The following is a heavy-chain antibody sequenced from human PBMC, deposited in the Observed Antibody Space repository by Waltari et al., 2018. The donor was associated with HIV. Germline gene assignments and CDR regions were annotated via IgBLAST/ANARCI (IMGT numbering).Heavy chain of an antibody. V-gene: IGHV5-51*01. Sequence: EVQLVQSGAEVKKPGESLKISCKGSGYSFTSYWIGWVRQMPGKGLEWMGIIYPGDSDTRYSTSFQGQVTISADKSISTAYLQWSSLKASDTAMYYCARHLTPSSSWYLNYYYGMDVWGQGTTVTVSS. CDR2: IYPGDSDT. J-gene: IGHJ6*02. CDR3: ARHLTPSSSWYLNYYYGMDV. D-gene: IGHD6-13*01. CDR1: GYSFTSYW.